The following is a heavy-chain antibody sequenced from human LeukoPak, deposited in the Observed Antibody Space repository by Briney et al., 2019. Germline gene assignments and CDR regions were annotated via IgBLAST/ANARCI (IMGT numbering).Heavy chain of an antibody. J-gene: IGHJ6*02. CDR3: AKDRVVPAAEDEPGDYYYYGMDV. CDR2: ISYDGSNK. Sequence: PGRSLRLSCAASGFTFSSYAMHWVRQAPGKGLEWVAVISYDGSNKYYADSVKGRFTISRDNSKNTLYLQMNSLRAEDTAVYYCAKDRVVPAAEDEPGDYYYYGMDVWGQGTTVTVSS. CDR1: GFTFSSYA. V-gene: IGHV3-30-3*01. D-gene: IGHD2-2*01.